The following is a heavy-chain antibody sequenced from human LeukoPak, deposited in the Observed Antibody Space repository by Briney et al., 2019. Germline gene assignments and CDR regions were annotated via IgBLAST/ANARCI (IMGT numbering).Heavy chain of an antibody. D-gene: IGHD6-19*01. CDR1: GFTFSSYA. J-gene: IGHJ1*01. CDR3: ARNSIAVAGYFQH. V-gene: IGHV3-30-3*01. Sequence: PGRSLRLSCAASGFTFSSYAMHWVRQAPGKGLEWVAVISYDGSNKYYADSVKGRFTISRDNSKNTPYLQMNSLRAEDTAVYYCARNSIAVAGYFQHWGQGTLVTVSS. CDR2: ISYDGSNK.